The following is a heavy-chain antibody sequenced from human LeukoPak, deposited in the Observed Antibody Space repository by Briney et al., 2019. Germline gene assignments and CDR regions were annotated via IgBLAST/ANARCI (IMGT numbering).Heavy chain of an antibody. V-gene: IGHV3-30*02. CDR3: AKDGGVRGPDYYYYMDV. D-gene: IGHD3-10*01. CDR1: GFTISSYG. CDR2: IRYDGSYK. J-gene: IGHJ6*03. Sequence: PGGSLRHSCVESGFTISSYGMHWVRQAPGKGLEWVAFIRYDGSYKKYADSVKGRFTISRDNSKNTLYLQMNSLRAEDTAVYYCAKDGGVRGPDYYYYMDVWGKGTTVTLSS.